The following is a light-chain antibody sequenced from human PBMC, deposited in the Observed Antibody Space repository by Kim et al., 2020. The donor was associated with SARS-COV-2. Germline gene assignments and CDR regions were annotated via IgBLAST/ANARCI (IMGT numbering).Light chain of an antibody. J-gene: IGKJ2*01. CDR3: QQYDTMPRT. CDR2: STS. Sequence: DIQMTQSPSSLSASVGDRVTITCRASQGIRNSLAWYHQKPGKAPILLVYSTSKLETGVPSRFSGSGSGTDYTLSISALQPEDFVTYYCQQYDTMPRTFGQGTKLEI. CDR1: QGIRNS. V-gene: IGKV1-NL1*01.